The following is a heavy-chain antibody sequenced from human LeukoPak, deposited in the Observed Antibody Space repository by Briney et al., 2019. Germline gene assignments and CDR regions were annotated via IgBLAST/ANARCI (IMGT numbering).Heavy chain of an antibody. D-gene: IGHD5-18*01. CDR1: GFTFSDYY. CDR2: ISSSSSYT. CDR3: ARDTAMVSYYYYGMDV. V-gene: IGHV3-11*06. Sequence: PGGSLRLSCAASGFTFSDYYMSWIRQAPGKGLEWVSYISSSSSYTNYADSVKGRFTISRDNAKNSLYLQMNSLRAEDTAVYYCARDTAMVSYYYYGMDVWGKGTTVTVSS. J-gene: IGHJ6*04.